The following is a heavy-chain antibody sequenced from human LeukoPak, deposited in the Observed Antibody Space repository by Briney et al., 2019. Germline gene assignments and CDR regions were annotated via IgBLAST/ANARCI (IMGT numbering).Heavy chain of an antibody. V-gene: IGHV3-30*02. CDR2: IRYDGSNK. Sequence: QSGGSLRLSCAASGFTFSSYGMHWVRQAPGKGLEWVAFIRYDGSNKYYADSVKGRFTISRDNSKNTLYLQMNSLRAEDTAVYYCRSLTGYYDNSPFDYWGQGTLVTVSS. J-gene: IGHJ4*02. D-gene: IGHD3-9*01. CDR1: GFTFSSYG. CDR3: RSLTGYYDNSPFDY.